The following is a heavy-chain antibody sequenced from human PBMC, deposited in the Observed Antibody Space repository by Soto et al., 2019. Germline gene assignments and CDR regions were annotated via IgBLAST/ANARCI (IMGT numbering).Heavy chain of an antibody. CDR2: INAGNGNT. CDR1: GYTFTSYA. CDR3: ARVGYDFWSGYLEQDNWYFDL. D-gene: IGHD3-3*01. Sequence: QVPLVQSGAEVKKPGASVKVSCKASGYTFTSYAMHWVRQAPGQRLEWMGWINAGNGNTKYSQKFQGRVTITRDTSASTAYMELSSLRSEDTAVYYCARVGYDFWSGYLEQDNWYFDLWGRGTLVTVSS. J-gene: IGHJ2*01. V-gene: IGHV1-3*01.